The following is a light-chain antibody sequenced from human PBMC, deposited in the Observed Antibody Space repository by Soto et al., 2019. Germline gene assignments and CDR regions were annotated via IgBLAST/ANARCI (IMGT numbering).Light chain of an antibody. CDR2: GNT. CDR1: SSNIGAGYD. V-gene: IGLV1-40*01. J-gene: IGLJ3*02. Sequence: QSVLTQPPSVSGAPGQRVTIPCTGSSSNIGAGYDVHWYQHLPGAAPKLLIYGNTNRPSGVPDRFSGSKSGTSASLAITGLQAEDEADYYCQSYDSSLSVGVFGGGTKLTVL. CDR3: QSYDSSLSVGV.